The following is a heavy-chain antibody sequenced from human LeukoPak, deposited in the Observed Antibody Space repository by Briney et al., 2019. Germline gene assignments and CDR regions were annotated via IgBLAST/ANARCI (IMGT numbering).Heavy chain of an antibody. V-gene: IGHV3-21*01. CDR1: GFTFSSYS. CDR2: ISSSSYI. Sequence: GGSLRLSCAASGFTFSSYSMNWVRQAPGKGLEWVSSISSSSYIYYADPVKGRFTISRDNAKNSLYLQMNSLRAEDTAVYYCARGSPVSGDYWGQGTLVTVSS. D-gene: IGHD1-26*01. J-gene: IGHJ4*02. CDR3: ARGSPVSGDY.